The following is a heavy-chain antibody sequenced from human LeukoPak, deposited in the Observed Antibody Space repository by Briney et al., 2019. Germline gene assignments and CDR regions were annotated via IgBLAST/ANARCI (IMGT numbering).Heavy chain of an antibody. Sequence: SETLSLTCAVYGGSFSGYYWSWIRQPPGKGLEWIGEINHSGSTNYNPSLKSRVTISVDTSKNQFSLKLSSVTAADTAVYYCARGYTTGWYQDYWGQGTLVTVSS. CDR1: GGSFSGYY. J-gene: IGHJ4*02. CDR3: ARGYTTGWYQDY. V-gene: IGHV4-34*01. CDR2: INHSGST. D-gene: IGHD6-19*01.